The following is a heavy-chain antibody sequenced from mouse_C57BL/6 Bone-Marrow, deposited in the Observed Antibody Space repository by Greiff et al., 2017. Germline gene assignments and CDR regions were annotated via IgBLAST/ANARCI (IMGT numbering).Heavy chain of an antibody. J-gene: IGHJ3*01. D-gene: IGHD4-1*01. CDR3: ARALNWDPFAY. CDR2: ILPSIGRT. CDR1: DSEVFPIAY. Sequence: VQLQQSGSELRSPGSSVKLSCKDFDSEVFPIAYMSWVRQKPGHGFEWIGGILPSIGRTIYGEKFEDKATLDADTLSNTAYLELNRLTSEDSAIYYCARALNWDPFAYWGQGTLVTVSA. V-gene: IGHV15-2*01.